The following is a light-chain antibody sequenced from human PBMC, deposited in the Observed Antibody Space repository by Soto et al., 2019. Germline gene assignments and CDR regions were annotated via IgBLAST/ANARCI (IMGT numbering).Light chain of an antibody. J-gene: IGKJ1*01. CDR1: QSVSSN. Sequence: EIVMTQSPATLSVSPRERATLSCRASQSVSSNLAWYQQKAGQAPRLLIYGASTRATGIPARFSGSGSGKEFTLTISSLQSEDFAVYYCQQYNNWPRTFGQGTKVDI. CDR2: GAS. V-gene: IGKV3-15*01. CDR3: QQYNNWPRT.